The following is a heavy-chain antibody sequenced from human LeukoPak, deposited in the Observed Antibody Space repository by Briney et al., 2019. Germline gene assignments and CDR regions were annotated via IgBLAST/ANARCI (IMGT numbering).Heavy chain of an antibody. CDR3: ARVSYVVGYCSGGSCYSRRPGWIYMDV. D-gene: IGHD2-15*01. CDR1: GGSFSGYY. V-gene: IGHV4-34*01. Sequence: SETLSLTCAVYGGSFSGYYWSWIRQPPGKGLEWIGEINHSGSTNYNPSLKSRVTISVDTSKNQFSLKLSSVTAADTAVYYCARVSYVVGYCSGGSCYSRRPGWIYMDVWGKGTTVTVSS. CDR2: INHSGST. J-gene: IGHJ6*03.